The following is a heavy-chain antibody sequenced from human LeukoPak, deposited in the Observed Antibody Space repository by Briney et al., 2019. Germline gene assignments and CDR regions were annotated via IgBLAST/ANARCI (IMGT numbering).Heavy chain of an antibody. Sequence: GGSLRLSCAASGFTFSNYGMQWVRQAPGKGLEWVSSISSSSSYIYYADSVKGRFTISRDNAKNSLYLQMNSLRAEDTAVYYCARARTYYDSSGYSYWGQGTLVTVSS. CDR2: ISSSSSYI. V-gene: IGHV3-21*04. CDR1: GFTFSNYG. J-gene: IGHJ4*02. D-gene: IGHD3-22*01. CDR3: ARARTYYDSSGYSY.